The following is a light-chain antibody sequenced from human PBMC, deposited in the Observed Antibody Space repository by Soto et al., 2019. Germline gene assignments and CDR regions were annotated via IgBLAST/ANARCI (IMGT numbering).Light chain of an antibody. J-gene: IGLJ2*01. CDR3: SSFTSSTIVV. CDR1: SSAVGGYNY. CDR2: EVT. Sequence: QSALTQPASVSGSPGQSITISSTGTSSAVGGYNYVSWYQQYPGKAPKLIIYEVTNRPSGVSNRFSGSKSGNTASLTISGLQAEDEADYYCSSFTSSTIVVFGGGTKLTVL. V-gene: IGLV2-14*01.